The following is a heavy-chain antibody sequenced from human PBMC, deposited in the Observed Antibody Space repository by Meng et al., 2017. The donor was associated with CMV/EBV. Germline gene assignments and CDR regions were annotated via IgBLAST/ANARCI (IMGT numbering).Heavy chain of an antibody. CDR1: GLTFSRYV. CDR2: INNSGGGT. D-gene: IGHD2-15*01. J-gene: IGHJ4*02. V-gene: IGHV3-23*01. Sequence: EVKLLESGGGLVQSGGALRLSSSVFGLTFSRYVTNWVRQTPGKGLDWKSVINNSGGGTNNADSVKGRYTISTDNFKNKVFGRLTLCERPCVIVVVVAVTKGADNEDYWGQGPLVTVYS. CDR3: AVTKGADNEDY.